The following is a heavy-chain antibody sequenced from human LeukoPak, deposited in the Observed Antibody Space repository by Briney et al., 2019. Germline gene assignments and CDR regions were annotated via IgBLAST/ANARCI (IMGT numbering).Heavy chain of an antibody. CDR1: GGSISSYY. CDR3: ATVIGDGYSEY. CDR2: IHYSGNT. J-gene: IGHJ4*02. V-gene: IGHV4-59*01. Sequence: PSETLSLTCTVSGGSISSYYWSWIRQPPGKELEWIGYIHYSGNTNYNPSLKSRVTISLDTSKDQFSLKLTSVTAADTAVYYCATVIGDGYSEYWGQGTQVTVSS. D-gene: IGHD5-24*01.